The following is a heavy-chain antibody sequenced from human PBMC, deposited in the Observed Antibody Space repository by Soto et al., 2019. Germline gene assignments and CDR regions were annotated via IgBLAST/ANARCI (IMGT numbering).Heavy chain of an antibody. CDR1: GVSITPYF. V-gene: IGHV4-4*07. J-gene: IGHJ2*01. Sequence: TTSETLSLTCTVSGVSITPYFWSWIRQPAGEAPEWLGHIYASGRTTYNPSLKSRVTMFVSQTQVSLRLTSVTAADTAVYYCARHFDVDPSLDHYYFDLWGRGALVTVSS. CDR2: IYASGRT. D-gene: IGHD3-9*01. CDR3: ARHFDVDPSLDHYYFDL.